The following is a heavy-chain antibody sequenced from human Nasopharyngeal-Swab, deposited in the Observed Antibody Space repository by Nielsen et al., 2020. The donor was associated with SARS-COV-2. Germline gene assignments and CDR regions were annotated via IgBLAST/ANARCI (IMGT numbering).Heavy chain of an antibody. CDR2: INAGNGNT. D-gene: IGHD1-26*01. CDR3: ARGARPGGSFDY. CDR1: GYTFTSYA. Sequence: ASVKVSCKASGYTFTSYAMHWVRRAPGQRLEWMGWINAGNGNTKYSQKFQGRVTITRDTSASTAYMELSSLRSEDTAVYYCARGARPGGSFDYWGQGTLVTVSS. J-gene: IGHJ4*02. V-gene: IGHV1-3*01.